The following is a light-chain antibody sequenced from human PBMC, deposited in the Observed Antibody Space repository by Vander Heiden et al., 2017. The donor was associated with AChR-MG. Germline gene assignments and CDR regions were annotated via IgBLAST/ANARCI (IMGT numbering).Light chain of an antibody. J-gene: IGLJ3*02. Sequence: QSVLTQPPSASGTPGPRVTISCSGAYANTRRKYVCWYQQVPGTAPKLLIVSNNQRPSGVPARFSCYKSGTYASLATSGLRSEDEADDFCADWDDSLSGLVFGGGTKLTVL. V-gene: IGLV1-47*02. CDR3: ADWDDSLSGLV. CDR2: SNN. CDR1: YANTRRKY.